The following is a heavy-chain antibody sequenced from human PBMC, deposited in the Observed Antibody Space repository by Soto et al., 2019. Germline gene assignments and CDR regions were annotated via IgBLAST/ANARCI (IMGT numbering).Heavy chain of an antibody. CDR1: GFTSSNYA. D-gene: IGHD3-9*01. V-gene: IGHV3-23*01. J-gene: IGHJ4*02. Sequence: EVQLLESGGGLIQPGGHLSRSCAASGFTSSNYAMTWVRQGPGKGLEWVSTISGNGDNTYYADSVKGRFTSSRDNSDNTLSLKMNSLRAEDTAIYYCATGTLDHFDFWGLGTLVTVSS. CDR2: ISGNGDNT. CDR3: ATGTLDHFDF.